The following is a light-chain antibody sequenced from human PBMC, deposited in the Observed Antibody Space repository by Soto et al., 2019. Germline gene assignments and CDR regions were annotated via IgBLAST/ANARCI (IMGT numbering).Light chain of an antibody. V-gene: IGLV2-14*01. J-gene: IGLJ2*01. Sequence: QSALTQPASVCGSPGQSITIFCAGTSSDIGGYNYVSWYQQYPGKAPKLIMYEVTYRASGVANRFSGSKSGNTASLTISGLQAEDEADYWCSSYTTSNPLHLLFGGGTQLPVL. CDR2: EVT. CDR3: SSYTTSNPLHLL. CDR1: SSDIGGYNY.